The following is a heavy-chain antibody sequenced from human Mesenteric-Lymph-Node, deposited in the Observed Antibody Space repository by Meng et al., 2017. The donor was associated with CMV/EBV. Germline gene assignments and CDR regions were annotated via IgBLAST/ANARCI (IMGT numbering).Heavy chain of an antibody. CDR3: ARAPGRGYCSGGSCFSGWFDP. D-gene: IGHD2-15*01. J-gene: IGHJ5*02. CDR2: IYHSGST. CDR1: GGSISTYY. V-gene: IGHV4-59*01. Sequence: SETLSLTCTVSGGSISTYYWSWIRQPPGKGLEWIGYIYHSGSTNYNPSLKSRVTISGDTSKNQFSLKLSSVTAADTAVYYCARAPGRGYCSGGSCFSGWFDPWGQGTLVTVSS.